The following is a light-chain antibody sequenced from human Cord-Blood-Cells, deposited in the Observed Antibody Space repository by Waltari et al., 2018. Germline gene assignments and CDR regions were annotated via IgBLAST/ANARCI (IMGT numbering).Light chain of an antibody. V-gene: IGKV1-5*03. CDR1: QSISSW. Sequence: RVTITCRASQSISSWLAWYQQKPGKAPKLLIYKASSLESGVPSRFSGSGSGTEFTLTISSLQPDDFATYYCQQYNSYSLWTFGQGTKVEIK. CDR3: QQYNSYSLWT. J-gene: IGKJ1*01. CDR2: KAS.